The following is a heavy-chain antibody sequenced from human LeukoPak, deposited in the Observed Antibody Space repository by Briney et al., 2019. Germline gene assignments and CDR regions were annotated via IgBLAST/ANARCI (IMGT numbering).Heavy chain of an antibody. V-gene: IGHV1-2*02. J-gene: IGHJ5*02. CDR2: INPNSGGT. CDR1: GYTFTGYY. Sequence: GSVKVSCKASGYTFTGYYMHWVRQAPGQGLEWMGWINPNSGGTNYAQKFQGRVTMTRDTSISTAYMELSRLRSDDTAVYYCARDRPAFYSSSWYGWFDPWGQGTLVTVSS. D-gene: IGHD6-13*01. CDR3: ARDRPAFYSSSWYGWFDP.